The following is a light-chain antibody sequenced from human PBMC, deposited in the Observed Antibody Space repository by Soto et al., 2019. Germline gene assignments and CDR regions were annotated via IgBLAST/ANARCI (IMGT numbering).Light chain of an antibody. CDR2: DAS. Sequence: DIPMTQSPSTLSASVGDRVTITCRASQSISSWLAWYQQKPGKAPKLLIYDASSLESGVPSRFSGSGSGTEFTLTISTLQPDDFATDYCQQYNSYSPTFGQGTKLEIK. CDR1: QSISSW. V-gene: IGKV1-5*01. J-gene: IGKJ2*01. CDR3: QQYNSYSPT.